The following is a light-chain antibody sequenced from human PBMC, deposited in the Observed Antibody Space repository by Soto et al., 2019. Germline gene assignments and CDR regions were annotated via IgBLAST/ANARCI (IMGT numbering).Light chain of an antibody. Sequence: QSVLTQPRSVSASPGQSVTIPRTGTSSDVGGYNYVSWYQQHPGKAPKLMIYDVSKRPSGVPDRFSGSKSGNTASLTISGLQAEDEADYYFFSYAGSSYVFXTGTKVTVL. J-gene: IGLJ1*01. V-gene: IGLV2-11*01. CDR3: FSYAGSSYV. CDR1: SSDVGGYNY. CDR2: DVS.